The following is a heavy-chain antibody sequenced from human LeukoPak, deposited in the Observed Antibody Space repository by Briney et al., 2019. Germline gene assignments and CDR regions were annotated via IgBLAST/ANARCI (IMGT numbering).Heavy chain of an antibody. V-gene: IGHV3-23*01. J-gene: IGHJ5*02. CDR2: ISGTGSST. D-gene: IGHD2-2*02. Sequence: GGSLRLSCEASGFAFGNYAMNWVRQAPGKGLEWVSTISGTGSSTYYADSAKGRFTISRDNSKDTLFLQLNSLTAADTAMYFCAKASVAIPQYCNSWGQGTLVTVSS. CDR1: GFAFGNYA. CDR3: AKASVAIPQYCNS.